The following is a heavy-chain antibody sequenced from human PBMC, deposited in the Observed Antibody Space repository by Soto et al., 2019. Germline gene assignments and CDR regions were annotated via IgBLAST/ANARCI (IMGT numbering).Heavy chain of an antibody. CDR3: TTGPSGYDYGY. CDR1: GFTFSNAW. V-gene: IGHV3-15*07. D-gene: IGHD5-12*01. Sequence: GGSLRLSCAASGFTFSNAWMNWVSQAPGKGLEWVGRIKSKTDGGTTDYSAPVKGRFTMSRDDSKDSLYLRRNSLKNEDAAVFYCTTGPSGYDYGYWGQGTLVTVSS. CDR2: IKSKTDGGTT. J-gene: IGHJ4*02.